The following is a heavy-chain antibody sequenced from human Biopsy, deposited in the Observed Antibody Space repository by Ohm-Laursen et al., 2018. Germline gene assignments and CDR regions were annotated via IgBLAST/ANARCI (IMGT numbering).Heavy chain of an antibody. CDR3: ARGRTGG. CDR2: ISSGSSPI. J-gene: IGHJ4*02. Sequence: GSLRPSCAASGFTFSSYSMNWVRQAPGKGLEWVSFISSGSSPIYYADSVKGRFTISRDDAKNSLYLQMNSLRAEDTAVYYCARGRTGGWGQGTLVTVSS. V-gene: IGHV3-48*01. D-gene: IGHD1/OR15-1a*01. CDR1: GFTFSSYS.